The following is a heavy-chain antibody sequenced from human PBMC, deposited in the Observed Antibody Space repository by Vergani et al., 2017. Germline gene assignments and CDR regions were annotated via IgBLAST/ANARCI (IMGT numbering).Heavy chain of an antibody. CDR1: GGSISSYY. D-gene: IGHD3/OR15-3a*01. CDR3: ARATGDLWTGYWYFDL. CDR2: IYYSGST. V-gene: IGHV4-39*07. Sequence: QVQLQESGPGLVKPSETLSLTCTVSGGSISSYYWGWIRQPPGKGLEWIGSIYYSGSTYYNPSLKSRVTISVDTSKNQFSLKLSSVTAADTAVYYCARATGDLWTGYWYFDLWGRGTLVTVSS. J-gene: IGHJ2*01.